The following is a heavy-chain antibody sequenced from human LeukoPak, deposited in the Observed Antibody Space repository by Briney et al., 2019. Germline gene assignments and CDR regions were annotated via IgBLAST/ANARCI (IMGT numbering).Heavy chain of an antibody. CDR2: ISGSGGST. V-gene: IGHV3-23*01. CDR1: GFTFSSYA. J-gene: IGHJ4*02. D-gene: IGHD5-18*01. Sequence: GGSLRLSCAASGFTFSSYAMSWVRQAPGKGLEWVPAISGSGGSTYYADSVKGRFTISRDNSKNTLYLQMNSLRAEDTAVYYCAKWGYSYGKGYFDYWGQGTLVTVSS. CDR3: AKWGYSYGKGYFDY.